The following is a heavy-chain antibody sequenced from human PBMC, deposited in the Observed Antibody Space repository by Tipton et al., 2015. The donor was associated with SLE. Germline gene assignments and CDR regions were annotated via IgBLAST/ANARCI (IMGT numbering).Heavy chain of an antibody. J-gene: IGHJ1*01. CDR3: ARSPGTGYFQH. Sequence: TLSLTCTVSGGSISSGNYYWSWIRQPAGKGLEWIGRMYTSGSAKYNPSLKSRVTISVDTSKDQLSLKMSSVTAADTAVYYCARSPGTGYFQHWGQGTLVTVFS. V-gene: IGHV4-61*02. D-gene: IGHD1-14*01. CDR2: MYTSGSA. CDR1: GGSISSGNYY.